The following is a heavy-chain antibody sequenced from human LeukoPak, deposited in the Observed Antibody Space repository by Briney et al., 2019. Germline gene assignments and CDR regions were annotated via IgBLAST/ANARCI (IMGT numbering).Heavy chain of an antibody. V-gene: IGHV1-69*04. CDR1: GGTFSSYA. Sequence: SVKVSRKASGGTFSSYAISWVRQAPGQGLEWMGRIIPILGIANYAQKFQGRVTITADKSTSTAYMELSSLRSEDTAVYYCARESGSHDIAVAGTVYYGMDVWGQGTTVTVSS. D-gene: IGHD6-19*01. CDR3: ARESGSHDIAVAGTVYYGMDV. J-gene: IGHJ6*02. CDR2: IIPILGIA.